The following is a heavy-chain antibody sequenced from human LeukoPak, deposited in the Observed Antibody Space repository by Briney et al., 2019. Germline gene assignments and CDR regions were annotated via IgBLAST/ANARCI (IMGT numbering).Heavy chain of an antibody. V-gene: IGHV1-3*03. J-gene: IGHJ4*02. CDR2: INAGNGNT. Sequence: ASVKVSCKASGYTFTSYAMHWVRQAPGQRLEWMGWINAGNGNTKYSQEFQGRVTITRDTSASKAYMELSSLRSEDMAVYYCARDAVWFGESNPLDYWGQGTLVTVSS. CDR3: ARDAVWFGESNPLDY. D-gene: IGHD3-10*01. CDR1: GYTFTSYA.